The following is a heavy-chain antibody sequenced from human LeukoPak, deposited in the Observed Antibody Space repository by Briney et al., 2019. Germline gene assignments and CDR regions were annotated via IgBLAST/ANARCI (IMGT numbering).Heavy chain of an antibody. CDR2: ISGSGGST. D-gene: IGHD3-22*01. V-gene: IGHV3-23*01. Sequence: GGSLRLSCAASGFTVSSNYMSWVRQAPGKGLEWVSAISGSGGSTYYADSVKGRFTISRDNSKNTLYLQMNSLRAEDTAVYYCAKDRAQKYYYDSSGYYYWGQGTLVTVSS. CDR1: GFTVSSNY. J-gene: IGHJ4*02. CDR3: AKDRAQKYYYDSSGYYY.